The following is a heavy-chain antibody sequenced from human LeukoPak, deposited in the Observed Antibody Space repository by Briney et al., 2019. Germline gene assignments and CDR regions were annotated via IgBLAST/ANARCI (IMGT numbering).Heavy chain of an antibody. D-gene: IGHD5-24*01. CDR1: GYTFTGYY. V-gene: IGHV1-2*02. J-gene: IGHJ5*02. CDR3: ARGPERFSDGEWFDP. CDR2: INPNSGGT. Sequence: ASVKVSCMASGYTFTGYYRHWVRQAPAQGREWMGWINPNSGGTNYAQKFQGRVTMTRNTSISTAYMELSRLRSDDTAVYYCARGPERFSDGEWFDPWGQGTLVTVSS.